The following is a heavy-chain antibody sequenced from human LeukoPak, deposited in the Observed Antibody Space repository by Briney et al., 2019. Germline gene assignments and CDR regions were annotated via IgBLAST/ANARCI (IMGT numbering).Heavy chain of an antibody. J-gene: IGHJ4*02. CDR2: IYYSGNT. CDR3: ARLWSGYRPPDY. CDR1: GGSISSSDYC. V-gene: IGHV4-39*01. Sequence: SETLSLTCTVSGGSISSSDYCWGWLRQPPGKGLEWIGSIYYSGNTYYNLSLKSRVTISVDTSKNQISLKLISVTAADTAVYYCARLWSGYRPPDYWGQGTLVTVSS. D-gene: IGHD3-3*01.